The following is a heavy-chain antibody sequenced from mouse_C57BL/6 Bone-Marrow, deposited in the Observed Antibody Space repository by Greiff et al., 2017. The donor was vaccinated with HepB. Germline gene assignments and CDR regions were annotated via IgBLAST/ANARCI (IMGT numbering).Heavy chain of an antibody. D-gene: IGHD2-3*01. Sequence: EVQRVESGPGLVKPSQSLSLTCSVTGYSITSGYYWNWIRQFPGNKLEWMGYISYDGSNNYNPSLKNRISITRDTSKNQFFLKLNSVTTEDTATYYCAREGGFIYDGYYLPPYWGQGTLVTVSA. J-gene: IGHJ3*01. CDR1: GYSITSGYY. CDR2: ISYDGSN. V-gene: IGHV3-6*01. CDR3: AREGGFIYDGYYLPPY.